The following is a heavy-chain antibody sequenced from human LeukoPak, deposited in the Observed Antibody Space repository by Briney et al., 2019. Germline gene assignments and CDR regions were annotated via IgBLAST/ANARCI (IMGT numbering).Heavy chain of an antibody. J-gene: IGHJ3*01. Sequence: GGSLRLSCAASGFTFSTYDMHWVRQATGKGLEWVSAIDTAGDTYYPGSVKGRFTISRDNAKNSLYLQMNSLRAEDTAVYYCSAGEGYYDSSDYYSAWAFNVWGQGTMVTVSS. CDR1: GFTFSTYD. D-gene: IGHD3-22*01. CDR2: IDTAGDT. CDR3: SAGEGYYDSSDYYSAWAFNV. V-gene: IGHV3-13*01.